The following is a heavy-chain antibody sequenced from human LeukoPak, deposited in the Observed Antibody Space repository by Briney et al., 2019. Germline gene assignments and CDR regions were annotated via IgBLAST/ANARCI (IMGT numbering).Heavy chain of an antibody. Sequence: GGSLRLSCAASGFTFSGYSMSWVRQAPGKGLEWVSSISRSSSYIYYADSAKGRLTISRDNAKNSLYLQMNSLRAEDTAVYYCAKGPLDSSSWYISFFFDYWGQGTLVTVSS. D-gene: IGHD6-13*01. CDR2: ISRSSSYI. CDR3: AKGPLDSSSWYISFFFDY. V-gene: IGHV3-21*01. CDR1: GFTFSGYS. J-gene: IGHJ4*02.